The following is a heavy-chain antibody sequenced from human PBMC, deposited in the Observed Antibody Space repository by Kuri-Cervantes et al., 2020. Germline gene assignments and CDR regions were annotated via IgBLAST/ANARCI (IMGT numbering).Heavy chain of an antibody. Sequence: GESLKISCAASGFTFSNYAMHWVRQAPGKGLEWVAVISYDGNNKYYADSVKGRFTISRDNSENTLYLQMTSLRAEGTAVYYCARSRDTTGTTRIAADCWGQGTRVTDSS. V-gene: IGHV3-30-3*01. D-gene: IGHD1-1*01. CDR2: ISYDGNNK. CDR3: ARSRDTTGTTRIAADC. CDR1: GFTFSNYA. J-gene: IGHJ4*02.